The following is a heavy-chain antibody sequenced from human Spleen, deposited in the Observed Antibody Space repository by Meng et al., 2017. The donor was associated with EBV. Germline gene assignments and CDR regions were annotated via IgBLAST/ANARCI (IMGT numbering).Heavy chain of an antibody. CDR3: ARGVEMATSVAYFDY. J-gene: IGHJ4*02. D-gene: IGHD5-24*01. V-gene: IGHV1-3*01. Sequence: GAVMKKRWAAVKVSCKASGYNFTSYSMHWVRQAPGQRLGWMGWINADYGNTKYSQKFQGRVTITRDTSASTDYMEVSSLISEDTAVYYCARGVEMATSVAYFDYWGQGTLVTVSS. CDR2: INADYGNT. CDR1: GYNFTSYS.